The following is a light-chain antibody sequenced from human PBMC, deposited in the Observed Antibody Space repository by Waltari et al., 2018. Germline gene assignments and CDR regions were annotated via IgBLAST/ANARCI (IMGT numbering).Light chain of an antibody. CDR3: ISYTSSDTLV. Sequence: QSALTQPASVSGSPGQSITISCTGTSSDVGGYKYVSWYQQHPGKAPKLMIYDVSNRPSGVSNRFSGSKSGNTASLTISGLQAEDEADYYCISYTSSDTLVFGGGTKLTVL. V-gene: IGLV2-14*03. J-gene: IGLJ3*02. CDR1: SSDVGGYKY. CDR2: DVS.